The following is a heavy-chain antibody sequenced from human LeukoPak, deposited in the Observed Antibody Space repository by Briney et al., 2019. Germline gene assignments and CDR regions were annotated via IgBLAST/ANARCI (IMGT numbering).Heavy chain of an antibody. J-gene: IGHJ3*02. D-gene: IGHD1-1*01. CDR1: GYTFTSYA. CDR2: MNPNSGNT. Sequence: GASVKVSCKASGYTFTSYAMNWVRQAPGQGLEWMGWMNPNSGNTGYAQKFQGRVTITRNTSISTAYMELSSLRSEDTAVYYCARGNDRGDAFDIWGQGTMVTVSS. CDR3: ARGNDRGDAFDI. V-gene: IGHV1-8*03.